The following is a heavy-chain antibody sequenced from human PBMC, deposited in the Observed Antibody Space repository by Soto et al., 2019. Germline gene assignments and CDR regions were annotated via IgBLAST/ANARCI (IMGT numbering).Heavy chain of an antibody. CDR1: GYSFTSYW. CDR2: IDPRDSYT. Sequence: EVQLVRSGAEVKKPGESLRISCKGSGYSFTSYWISWVRQMPGKGLEWMGRIDPRDSYTNYSPSFQGHVTISADKSISTAYLQWSSLKASDTAMYYCARTNCSYYCMDVWGQGTTVTVSS. V-gene: IGHV5-10-1*01. CDR3: ARTNCSYYCMDV. J-gene: IGHJ6*02.